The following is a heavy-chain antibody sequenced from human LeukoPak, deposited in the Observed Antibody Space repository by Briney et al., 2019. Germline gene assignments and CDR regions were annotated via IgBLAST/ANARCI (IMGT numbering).Heavy chain of an antibody. J-gene: IGHJ4*02. V-gene: IGHV3-30-3*01. CDR1: GFTFSSYA. CDR3: ARVWGAAAGIGY. D-gene: IGHD6-13*01. CDR2: ISYDGSNK. Sequence: GGSLRLSCAASGFTFSSYAMHWVRQAPGKGLEWVAVISYDGSNKYYADSVKGRFTISRDNAKNTLYLQMNSLRAEDTAVYYCARVWGAAAGIGYWGQGTLVTVSS.